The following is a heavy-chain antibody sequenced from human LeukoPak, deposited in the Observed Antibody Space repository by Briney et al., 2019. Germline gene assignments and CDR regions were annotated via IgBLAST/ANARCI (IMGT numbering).Heavy chain of an antibody. V-gene: IGHV4-39*01. CDR3: ARLGYCSSTSCDWFDP. D-gene: IGHD2-2*01. CDR1: GGSISSSSYY. CDR2: IYYSGST. Sequence: PSETLSLTCTVSGGSISSSSYYWGWIRQPPGKGLEWIGSIYYSGSTYYNPSLKSRVTISLDTSKNQFSLKLSSVTAADTAVYYCARLGYCSSTSCDWFDPWGQGTLVTVSS. J-gene: IGHJ5*02.